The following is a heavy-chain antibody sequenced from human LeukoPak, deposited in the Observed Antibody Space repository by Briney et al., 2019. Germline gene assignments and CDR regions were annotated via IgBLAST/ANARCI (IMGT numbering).Heavy chain of an antibody. V-gene: IGHV3-7*01. CDR2: IKQDGSEK. CDR1: GFTFSSRDW. CDR3: ANGYYYDSSGYYNRDYYYYMDV. J-gene: IGHJ6*03. Sequence: GGSLRLSCVASGFTFSSRDWMTWVRQAPGKGLEWVANIKQDGSEKNYVDSVKGRFTISRDNAKNSVDLQMNSLRVEDTAVYYCANGYYYDSSGYYNRDYYYYMDVWGKGTTVTVSS. D-gene: IGHD3-22*01.